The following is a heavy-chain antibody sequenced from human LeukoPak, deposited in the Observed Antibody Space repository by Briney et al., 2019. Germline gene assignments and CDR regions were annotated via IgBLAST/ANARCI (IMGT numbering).Heavy chain of an antibody. D-gene: IGHD3-16*02. J-gene: IGHJ6*02. CDR1: GFTFSSYA. CDR2: ISGSGGST. V-gene: IGHV3-23*01. Sequence: GGSLRLSCAASGFTFSSYAMSWVRQAPGKGVEWVSAISGSGGSTYYADSVKGRFTISRDNSKNTLYLQMNSLRAEDTAVYYCAKGGAIRLGELSLYRYYYYYGMDVWGQGTTVTVSS. CDR3: AKGGAIRLGELSLYRYYYYYGMDV.